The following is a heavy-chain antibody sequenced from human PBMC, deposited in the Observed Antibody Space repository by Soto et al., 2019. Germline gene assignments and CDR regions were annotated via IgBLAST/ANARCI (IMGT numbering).Heavy chain of an antibody. CDR1: GFTFSSYG. CDR3: AKEVRAKERAVYGMDV. J-gene: IGHJ6*02. CDR2: ISYDGSNK. Sequence: GGSLRLSCAASGFTFSSYGMHWVRQAPGKGLEWVAVISYDGSNKYYADSVKGRFTISRDTSKNTLYLQMNSLRAEDTAVYYCAKEVRAKERAVYGMDVWGQGTTVTVSS. V-gene: IGHV3-30*18. D-gene: IGHD1-1*01.